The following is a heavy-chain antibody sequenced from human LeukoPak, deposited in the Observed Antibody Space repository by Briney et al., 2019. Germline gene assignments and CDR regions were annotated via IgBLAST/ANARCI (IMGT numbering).Heavy chain of an antibody. CDR2: ISAYNGNT. V-gene: IGHV1-18*01. CDR3: AREFRSGSYSEFDY. CDR1: GYTFTSYG. J-gene: IGHJ4*02. D-gene: IGHD1-26*01. Sequence: APVKVSCKASGYTFTSYGISWVRQAPGQGLEWMGWISAYNGNTNYAQKLQGRVTMTTDTSTSTAYMELRSLRSDDTAVYYCAREFRSGSYSEFDYWGQGILVTVSS.